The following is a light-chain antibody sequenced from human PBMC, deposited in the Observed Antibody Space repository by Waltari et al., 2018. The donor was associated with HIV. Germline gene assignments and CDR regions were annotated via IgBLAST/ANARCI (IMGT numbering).Light chain of an antibody. Sequence: QSVLTQPPSVSGAPGQRVTISCTGSSSNIGAGYDVHWYQQLPGTAPNLLIYDNNNRPSGVPYRFSGSKSGTSASLAITGLQADDEADYYCQSYDISLSGLGVFGGGTKLTVL. V-gene: IGLV1-40*01. CDR2: DNN. J-gene: IGLJ3*02. CDR3: QSYDISLSGLGV. CDR1: SSNIGAGYD.